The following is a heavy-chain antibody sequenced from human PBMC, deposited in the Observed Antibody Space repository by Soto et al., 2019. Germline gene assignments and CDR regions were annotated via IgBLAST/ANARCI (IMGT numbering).Heavy chain of an antibody. CDR1: GYTFTSYY. Sequence: QVQLVQSGAEVKKPGASVKVSCKASGYTFTSYYMHWVRQAPGQGLEWMGIINTSGASTSYAQSFPGSVTMTRATSTSTVYMQLSRLRSEDTAVYYCGRGWDSGDPWYFAYWGQGTLVTVSS. V-gene: IGHV1-46*03. D-gene: IGHD4-17*01. J-gene: IGHJ4*02. CDR3: GRGWDSGDPWYFAY. CDR2: INTSGAST.